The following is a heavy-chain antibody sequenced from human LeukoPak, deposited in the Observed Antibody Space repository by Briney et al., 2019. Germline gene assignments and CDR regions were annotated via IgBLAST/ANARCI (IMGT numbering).Heavy chain of an antibody. Sequence: ASVKVSCKASGYTFTGYYMHWVRQAPGQGLEWMGWINPNSGGTNYAQKFQGRVTMTRDTSISTAYMELSRLRSDDTAVYYCAREIAAAGQSVVDYWGQGTLVTVPS. CDR1: GYTFTGYY. J-gene: IGHJ4*02. CDR3: AREIAAAGQSVVDY. CDR2: INPNSGGT. V-gene: IGHV1-2*02. D-gene: IGHD6-13*01.